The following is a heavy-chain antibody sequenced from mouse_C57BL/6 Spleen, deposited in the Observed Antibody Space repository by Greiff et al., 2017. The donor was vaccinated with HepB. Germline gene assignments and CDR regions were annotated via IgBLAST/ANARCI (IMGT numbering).Heavy chain of an antibody. V-gene: IGHV1-9*01. CDR1: GYTFTGYW. Sequence: QVQLQQSGAELMKPGASVKLSCKATGYTFTGYWIEWVKQRPGHGLEWIGEILPGSGSTNYNVKFKGKATFTADTSSNTAYMQLSSLTTEDSAIYYCARLRYWYFDVWGTGTTVTVSS. J-gene: IGHJ1*03. CDR2: ILPGSGST. CDR3: ARLRYWYFDV.